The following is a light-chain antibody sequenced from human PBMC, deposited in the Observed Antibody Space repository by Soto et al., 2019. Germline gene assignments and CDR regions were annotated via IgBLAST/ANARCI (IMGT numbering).Light chain of an antibody. CDR1: QSISSW. CDR2: DAS. J-gene: IGKJ5*01. Sequence: DIQMTQSPSTLSASVGDRVSSTCRASQSISSWLAWYQQKPGKAPKLLIYDASSLESGVPSRFSGSGSGTEFTLTISSLQPDDFATYYCQQYNSYSPITFGQGTRLEIK. V-gene: IGKV1-5*01. CDR3: QQYNSYSPIT.